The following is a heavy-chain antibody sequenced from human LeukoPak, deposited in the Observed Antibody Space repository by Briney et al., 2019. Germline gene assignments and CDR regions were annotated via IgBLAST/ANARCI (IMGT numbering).Heavy chain of an antibody. V-gene: IGHV4-34*01. CDR2: VDHSGSS. CDR3: ARRPRNSGSYDGPSGLDY. Sequence: KPSETLSLTCAVYVGSFSGHYWSWVRQPPGKGLEWIGEVDHSGSSNYNPSLKSRVTLSVDTSKNQFSLKLRSATAADTALYYCARRPRNSGSYDGPSGLDYWGQGTLVTVSS. J-gene: IGHJ4*02. D-gene: IGHD1-26*01. CDR1: VGSFSGHY.